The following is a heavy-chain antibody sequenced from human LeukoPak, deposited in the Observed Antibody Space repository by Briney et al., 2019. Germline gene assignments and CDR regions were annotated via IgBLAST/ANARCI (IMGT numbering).Heavy chain of an antibody. J-gene: IGHJ6*02. CDR1: VYTLTELS. CDR3: ATDSGYSYENYYYGMDV. D-gene: IGHD5-18*01. CDR2: FDPEDSET. Sequence: GASVKVSCKVSVYTLTELSMHCVRQAAGKRLEWMGGFDPEDSETIYAQNLQGRVTMTEDTSTDTAYMELSNQRSEDTAVYYCATDSGYSYENYYYGMDVRRQRTTPTVSS. V-gene: IGHV1-24*01.